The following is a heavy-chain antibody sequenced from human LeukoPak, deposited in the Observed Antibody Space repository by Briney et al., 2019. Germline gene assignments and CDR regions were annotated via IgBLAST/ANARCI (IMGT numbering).Heavy chain of an antibody. CDR2: ISSHSRDI. J-gene: IGHJ4*01. D-gene: IGHD6-6*01. V-gene: IGHV3-21*01. CDR3: ARDDRDISSFRFDY. Sequence: GGSLRLSCAASGFTFNTYSMNWVRQAPGKGLEWVSSISSHSRDIYYADSVKGRFTISRDNAKNSLHLQMNSLRVEDTAVYYCARDDRDISSFRFDYWGHGILVTVSS. CDR1: GFTFNTYS.